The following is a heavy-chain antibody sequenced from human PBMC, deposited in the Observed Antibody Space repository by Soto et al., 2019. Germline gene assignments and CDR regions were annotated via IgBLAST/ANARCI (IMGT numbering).Heavy chain of an antibody. CDR1: GGSISSGGYY. Sequence: QVQLQESGPGLVKPSQTLSLTCTVSGGSISSGGYYWSWIRQHPGKGLEWIGYIYYSGSTYYNPSLKSRVTIXXDXSXXQFSLKLSSVTAADTAVYYCARQVQEWELPYYFDSWGQGPLVTVSS. D-gene: IGHD1-26*01. J-gene: IGHJ4*02. V-gene: IGHV4-31*03. CDR2: IYYSGST. CDR3: ARQVQEWELPYYFDS.